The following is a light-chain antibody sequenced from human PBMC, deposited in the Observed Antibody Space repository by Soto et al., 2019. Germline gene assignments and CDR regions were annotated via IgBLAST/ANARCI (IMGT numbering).Light chain of an antibody. CDR3: SSYTSTDALYV. Sequence: QSVLTQPASVSGSPGQSITISCTGSSSDIGPYNHVSWYQQHPGKAPKLIIYGASDRPSGVSNRFSGSKSGTTASLTISGLQAEDEADYYCSSYTSTDALYVLGTGTKVTVL. CDR1: SSDIGPYNH. J-gene: IGLJ1*01. CDR2: GAS. V-gene: IGLV2-14*01.